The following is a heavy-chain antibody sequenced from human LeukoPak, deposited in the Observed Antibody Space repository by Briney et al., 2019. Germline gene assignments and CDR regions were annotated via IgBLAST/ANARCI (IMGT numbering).Heavy chain of an antibody. V-gene: IGHV3-48*03. Sequence: GRSLRLSCAASGFTFGIYEMNWVRQAPGKGLEWVSYISSSGSTIYYSDSVKGRFTISRDNAKNSLDLQMNILRVEDTAVYYCARETDSTFFDYWGQGTLVTVSS. CDR2: ISSSGSTI. CDR1: GFTFGIYE. D-gene: IGHD2-2*01. CDR3: ARETDSTFFDY. J-gene: IGHJ4*02.